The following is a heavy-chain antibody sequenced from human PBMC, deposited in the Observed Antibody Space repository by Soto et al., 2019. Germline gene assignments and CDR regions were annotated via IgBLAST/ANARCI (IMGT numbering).Heavy chain of an antibody. CDR3: ARRTSSGYQDAFDI. D-gene: IGHD3-22*01. CDR1: GYTFTSYY. V-gene: IGHV1-46*01. CDR2: INPSGGST. J-gene: IGHJ3*02. Sequence: ASVKVSCKASGYTFTSYYMHWVRQPPGQGLEWMGIINPSGGSTSYAQKFQGRVTMTRDTSISTAYLQWSSLKASDTAMYYCARRTSSGYQDAFDIWGQGTMVTVSS.